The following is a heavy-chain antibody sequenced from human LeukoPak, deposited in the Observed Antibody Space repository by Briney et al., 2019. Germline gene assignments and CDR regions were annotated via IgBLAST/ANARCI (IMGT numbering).Heavy chain of an antibody. CDR1: GYSISNGYY. CDR2: LYHSGNT. Sequence: SETLSLTCAVSGYSISNGYYWGWIRQPPGKGLEWIGSLYHSGNTYYNPSLKSRVTISVDTSKNQFSLKLTSVTPADTAVYYCARENFWSGYEWDHWGQGTLVTASS. V-gene: IGHV4-38-2*02. D-gene: IGHD3-3*01. J-gene: IGHJ4*02. CDR3: ARENFWSGYEWDH.